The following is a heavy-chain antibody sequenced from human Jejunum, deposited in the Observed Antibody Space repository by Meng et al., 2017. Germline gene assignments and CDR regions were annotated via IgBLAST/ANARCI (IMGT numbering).Heavy chain of an antibody. CDR2: ISGSGDTT. CDR3: AKSQLSISLVRGVILF. D-gene: IGHD3-10*01. V-gene: IGHV3-23*01. CDR1: GFTFSSYG. Sequence: GEPMKISCAASGFTFSSYGMSWVRQAPGKGLEWVSTISGSGDTTYYADSVKGRFTISRDNSKNTLYLQMNSLRAEDTAIYYCAKSQLSISLVRGVILFWGQGTLVTVSS. J-gene: IGHJ4*02.